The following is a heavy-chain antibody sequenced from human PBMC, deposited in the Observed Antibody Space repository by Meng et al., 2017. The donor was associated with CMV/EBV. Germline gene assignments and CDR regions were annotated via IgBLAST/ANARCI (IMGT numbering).Heavy chain of an antibody. V-gene: IGHV1-18*01. Sequence: ASVKVSCKASGYTFTTFGISWVRQAPGQGLEWMGWISGYNANTKYAQKFQGRVTMTTDTSTSTAYMELRSLRSDDTAVYYCARGRLTGTTLYYGMDVRGQGTTVTVSS. CDR3: ARGRLTGTTLYYGMDV. D-gene: IGHD1/OR15-1a*01. J-gene: IGHJ6*02. CDR2: ISGYNANT. CDR1: GYTFTTFG.